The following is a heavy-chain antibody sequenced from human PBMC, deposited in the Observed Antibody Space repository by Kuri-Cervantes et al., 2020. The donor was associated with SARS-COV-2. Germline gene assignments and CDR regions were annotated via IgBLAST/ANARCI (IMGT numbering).Heavy chain of an antibody. CDR1: GLTFSAYT. Sequence: GESLKISCVASGLTFSAYTLNWVRQAPGKGLEWVSSIIRSSVYISYADSLKGQFTISRDNAKDSLYLQMNSLRAEDTAVYYCARSLGDGDYDPFDYWGQGTLVTVSS. J-gene: IGHJ4*02. CDR3: ARSLGDGDYDPFDY. CDR2: IIRSSVYI. D-gene: IGHD4-17*01. V-gene: IGHV3-21*01.